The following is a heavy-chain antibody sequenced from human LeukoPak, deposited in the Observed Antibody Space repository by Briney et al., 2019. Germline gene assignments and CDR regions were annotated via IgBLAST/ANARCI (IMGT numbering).Heavy chain of an antibody. CDR1: GYTFTSYD. V-gene: IGHV1-8*03. CDR2: MNPNSGNT. Sequence: GASVKVSCKASGYTFTSYDINWVRQATGQGLEWMGWMNPNSGNTGYAQKFQGRVTITRNTSISTAYMELSSLRSKDTAVYYCARYCSSTSCYMGDDAFDIWGQGTMVTVSS. J-gene: IGHJ3*02. CDR3: ARYCSSTSCYMGDDAFDI. D-gene: IGHD2-2*02.